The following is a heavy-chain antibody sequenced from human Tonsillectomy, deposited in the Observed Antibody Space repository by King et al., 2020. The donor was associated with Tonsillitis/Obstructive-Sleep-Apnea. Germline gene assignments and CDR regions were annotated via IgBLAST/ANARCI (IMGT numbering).Heavy chain of an antibody. V-gene: IGHV2-5*01. CDR1: GFSLITSGVC. CDR2: IYWSDDK. J-gene: IGHJ4*02. Sequence: TLKESGPTLVKPTQTLTLTCTFSGFSLITSGVCVGLIRQHPGKALAWRAIIYWSDDKRYSPSLKSRLTLTKDTSKNQLVLTMTNMDPVDTATYYCTHRPSARYFDYWGQGTLVTVSS. CDR3: THRPSARYFDY.